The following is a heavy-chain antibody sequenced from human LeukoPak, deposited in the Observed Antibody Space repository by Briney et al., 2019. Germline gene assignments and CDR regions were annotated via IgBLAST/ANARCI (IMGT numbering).Heavy chain of an antibody. Sequence: GESLKISCKGSGYSFTSYWIGWVRQMSGKGLEWMGIIYPGDSDTTYSPSFQGQVTISADKSISTAYPQWSSLKASDTAMYYCARRTVGYDTNWFDPWGQGTLVTVSS. J-gene: IGHJ5*02. D-gene: IGHD3-9*01. CDR2: IYPGDSDT. V-gene: IGHV5-51*01. CDR3: ARRTVGYDTNWFDP. CDR1: GYSFTSYW.